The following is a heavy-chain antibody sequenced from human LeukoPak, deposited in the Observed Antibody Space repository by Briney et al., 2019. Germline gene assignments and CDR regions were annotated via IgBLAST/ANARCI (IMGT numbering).Heavy chain of an antibody. CDR1: GYSISSGYY. D-gene: IGHD2-2*01. CDR3: ASIVVVPAAKGKGDWFDP. V-gene: IGHV4-38-2*01. J-gene: IGHJ5*02. Sequence: SETLSLTCAVSGYSISSGYYWGWIRPPPGKELEWIGSIYHSGSTYYNPSLKSRVTISVDTSKNQFSLKLSSVTAADTAVYYCASIVVVPAAKGKGDWFDPWGQGTLVTVSS. CDR2: IYHSGST.